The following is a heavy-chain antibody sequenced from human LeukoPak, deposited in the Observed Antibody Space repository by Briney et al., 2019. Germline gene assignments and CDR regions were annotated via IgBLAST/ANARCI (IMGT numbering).Heavy chain of an antibody. D-gene: IGHD5-12*01. CDR3: AKYSGYDNGAAFDY. Sequence: SETLSLTCTVSGGSISSGGYYWSWIRQHPGKGLEWIGYIYYSMNTYYNPSLKSRATISVDTSKNQFSLKLSSVTAADKAVYYCAKYSGYDNGAAFDYWGQGTLVTVSS. J-gene: IGHJ4*02. V-gene: IGHV4-31*03. CDR1: GGSISSGGYY. CDR2: IYYSMNT.